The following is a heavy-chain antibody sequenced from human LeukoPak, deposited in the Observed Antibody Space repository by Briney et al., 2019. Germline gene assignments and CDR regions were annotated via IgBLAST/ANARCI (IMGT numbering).Heavy chain of an antibody. CDR2: INLDGSGE. CDR1: GFSFSNYW. V-gene: IGHV3-7*05. Sequence: GGSLRLSCAASGFSFSNYWMSWVRQAPGKGLEWVANINLDGSGENYVDSVKGRFTISRDNAKNSLYLQMNSLRAEDTAVYYCAKDPAYYSGSYFDSWGQGTLVTVSS. J-gene: IGHJ4*02. CDR3: AKDPAYYSGSYFDS. D-gene: IGHD5-12*01.